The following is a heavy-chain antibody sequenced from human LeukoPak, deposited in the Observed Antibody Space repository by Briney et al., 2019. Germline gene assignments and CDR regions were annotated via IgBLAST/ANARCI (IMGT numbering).Heavy chain of an antibody. V-gene: IGHV4-59*02. J-gene: IGHJ3*02. D-gene: IGHD6-19*01. CDR3: ARGHSSGWYSGADAFDI. Sequence: SETLSLTCVVSGGSVSGYYWGWIRQPPGRGLEWIGYVYYSGSTNYNPSFKSRITISVDTSKNQFSLQLNSVTPEDTAVYYCARGHSSGWYSGADAFDIWGQGTMVTVSS. CDR1: GGSVSGYY. CDR2: VYYSGST.